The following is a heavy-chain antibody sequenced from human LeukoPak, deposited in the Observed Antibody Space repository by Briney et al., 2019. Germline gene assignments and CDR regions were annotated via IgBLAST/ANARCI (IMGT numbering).Heavy chain of an antibody. CDR1: GFTVSSNY. V-gene: IGHV3-53*04. J-gene: IGHJ4*02. Sequence: PGGSLRLSCAASGFTVSSNYMSWVRQAPGKGLEWVSVIYSGGSTYYADSVKGRFTISRHNSKNTLYLQMNSLRAEDTAVYYCARVGGYSYGYFDYWGQGTLVTVSS. CDR2: IYSGGST. D-gene: IGHD5-18*01. CDR3: ARVGGYSYGYFDY.